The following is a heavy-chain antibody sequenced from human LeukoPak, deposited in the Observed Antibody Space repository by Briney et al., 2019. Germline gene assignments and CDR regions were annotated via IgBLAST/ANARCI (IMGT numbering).Heavy chain of an antibody. V-gene: IGHV3-23*01. CDR1: GFTFSSYA. CDR2: ISGSGGST. Sequence: GGSLRLSCAASGFTFSSYAMSWVRQAPGKGLEWVSAISGSGGSTYYADSVKGRFTISRDNSKNTLYLQMNSLRAEDTAVYYCAKSQRHIVVVTAIPLWYFDLWGRGTLVTVSP. D-gene: IGHD2-21*02. J-gene: IGHJ2*01. CDR3: AKSQRHIVVVTAIPLWYFDL.